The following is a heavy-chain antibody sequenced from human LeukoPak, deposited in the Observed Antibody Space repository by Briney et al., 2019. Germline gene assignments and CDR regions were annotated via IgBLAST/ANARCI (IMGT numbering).Heavy chain of an antibody. CDR1: GFSLSTSGMC. D-gene: IGHD3-22*01. V-gene: IGHV2-70*11. CDR3: ARGYSYYDSSGYYYVTFDYHYYMDV. J-gene: IGHJ6*03. Sequence: SGPTLVNPTQTLTLTCTFSGFSLSTSGMCVSWIRQPPGKALEWLARIDWDDDKYCSTSLKTRLTISKDTSKNQVVLTMTNMDPVDTATYYCARGYSYYDSSGYYYVTFDYHYYMDVWGKGTTVTVSS. CDR2: IDWDDDK.